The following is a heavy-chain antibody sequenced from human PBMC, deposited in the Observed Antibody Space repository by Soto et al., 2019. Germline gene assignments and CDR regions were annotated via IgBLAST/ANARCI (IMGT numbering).Heavy chain of an antibody. V-gene: IGHV4-30-4*08. D-gene: IGHD2-15*01. CDR1: GGSITSSKHY. CDR2: IYLSGFT. CDR3: ARESRYCSGGSCYFLPGIDY. Sequence: TLSLTCTVSGGSITSSKHYWSWIRLHPGKGLEWIGYIYLSGFTYYNPSLKSRVTVSVDTSKNHFSLKLSSVTAADTAVYYCARESRYCSGGSCYFLPGIDYWGQGTLVTVSS. J-gene: IGHJ4*02.